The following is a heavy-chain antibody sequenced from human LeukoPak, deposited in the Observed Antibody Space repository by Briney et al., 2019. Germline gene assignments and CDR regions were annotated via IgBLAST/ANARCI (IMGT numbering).Heavy chain of an antibody. D-gene: IGHD6-19*01. CDR3: VFSSGWYFDY. CDR1: GFTFSNYN. CDR2: ISGSGGST. V-gene: IGHV3-23*01. J-gene: IGHJ4*02. Sequence: PGGSLRLSCAASGFTFSNYNINWVRQAPGKGLEWVSAISGSGGSTYYADSVKGRFTISRDNSKNTLYLQMNSLRAEDTAVYYCVFSSGWYFDYWGQGTLVTVSS.